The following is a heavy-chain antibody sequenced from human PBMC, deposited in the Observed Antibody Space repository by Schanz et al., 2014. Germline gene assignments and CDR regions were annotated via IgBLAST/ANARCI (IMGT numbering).Heavy chain of an antibody. D-gene: IGHD1-1*01. V-gene: IGHV3-30*04. CDR2: ISYDGSNK. CDR3: AKPPPGYLITWYTYYFVS. CDR1: GFTFSSYA. J-gene: IGHJ4*02. Sequence: HLVESGGGLIQPGRSLRLSCAASGFTFSSYAMHWVRQAPGKGLEWVAVISYDGSNKYYADSVKGRFTISRDNSKNTLYLQMNSLRAEDTAVYYCAKPPPGYLITWYTYYFVSWGQGTLVTVSS.